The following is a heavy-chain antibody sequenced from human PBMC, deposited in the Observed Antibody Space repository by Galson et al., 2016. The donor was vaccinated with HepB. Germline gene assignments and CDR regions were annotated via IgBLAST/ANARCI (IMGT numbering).Heavy chain of an antibody. V-gene: IGHV3-15*01. D-gene: IGHD3-10*01. CDR2: IKSYTDGGTT. CDR1: GFTFSRAW. Sequence: SLRLSCAASGFTFSRAWMNWVRQAPGKGLEWVGRIKSYTDGGTTEYAAPMKGRFTFSRDESNNRLYLQMNSLRAEDTAVYYCAKVPSMVRGFWGQGTMVTVSS. CDR3: AKVPSMVRGF. J-gene: IGHJ3*01.